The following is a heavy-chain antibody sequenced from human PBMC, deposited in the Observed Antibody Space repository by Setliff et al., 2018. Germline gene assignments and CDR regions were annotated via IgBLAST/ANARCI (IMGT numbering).Heavy chain of an antibody. J-gene: IGHJ6*02. CDR1: GGSVSSASHC. V-gene: IGHV4-39*07. CDR2: VYYSGYT. CDR3: ARGPDLTAVGATYFYGMDV. Sequence: SETLSLTCTVSGGSVSSASHCWGWIRQAPGKGMEWIGSVYYSGYTYYKPSLQSRVTMSVGTSKNQFSLKLTSVTAADTAVYYCARGPDLTAVGATYFYGMDVWGQGATVTVSS. D-gene: IGHD6-19*01.